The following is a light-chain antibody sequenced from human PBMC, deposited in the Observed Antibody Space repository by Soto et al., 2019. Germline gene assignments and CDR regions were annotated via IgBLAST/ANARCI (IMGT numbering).Light chain of an antibody. CDR1: QSVSSN. J-gene: IGKJ1*01. V-gene: IGKV3-20*01. CDR3: QQYGSSPGT. CDR2: GAS. Sequence: EIVMTQSPSTLSLSPGERATLSWRASQSVSSNLAWYQQKPGQAPRLLIYGASSRATGIPDRFSGSGSGTEFTLTISRLEPEDFEVYYCQQYGSSPGTFGQGTKVDIK.